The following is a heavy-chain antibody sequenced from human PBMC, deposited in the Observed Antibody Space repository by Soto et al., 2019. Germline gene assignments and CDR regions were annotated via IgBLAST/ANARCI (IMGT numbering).Heavy chain of an antibody. V-gene: IGHV4-59*01. CDR1: GGSINSKY. CDR2: IYYSGST. Sequence: SETMDLTCTVSGGSINSKYGSWIRQPPGKGLEWIGYIYYSGSTKYNPSLKSRVTISVDTSKSLFSLNLSSVTAADTAVYYCARGRWFDPWGQGTLVTSPQ. CDR3: ARGRWFDP. J-gene: IGHJ5*02.